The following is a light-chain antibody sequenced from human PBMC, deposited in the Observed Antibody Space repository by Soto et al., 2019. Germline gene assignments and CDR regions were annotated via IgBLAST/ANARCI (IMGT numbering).Light chain of an antibody. Sequence: QSALTQPASVSGSPGRSIAISCPGPSSDVGIYNYVSWYQQHPGKVPKLIIYEVTNRPSGVSNRFSGSKSGNTASLTISGLQAEDEADYYCSSYTTSSTRVFGTGTKLTVL. V-gene: IGLV2-14*01. J-gene: IGLJ1*01. CDR1: SSDVGIYNY. CDR3: SSYTTSSTRV. CDR2: EVT.